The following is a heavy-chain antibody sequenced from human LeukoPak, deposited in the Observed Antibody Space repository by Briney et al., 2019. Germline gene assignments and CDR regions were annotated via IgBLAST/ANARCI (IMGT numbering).Heavy chain of an antibody. J-gene: IGHJ4*02. Sequence: GGSLRLSCAASGFTFSSYAMSWVRQAPGKGLQWVSGVRGSADTGNYADSVKGRFTISRDSTKNTLYLQMNSLRAEDTAVYYCAKDQSVVITSVGDYWGQGTLVTVSS. V-gene: IGHV3-23*01. CDR2: VRGSADTG. CDR1: GFTFSSYA. CDR3: AKDQSVVITSVGDY. D-gene: IGHD3-22*01.